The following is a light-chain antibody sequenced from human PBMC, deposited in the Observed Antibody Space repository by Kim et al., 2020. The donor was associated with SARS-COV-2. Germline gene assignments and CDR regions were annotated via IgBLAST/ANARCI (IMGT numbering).Light chain of an antibody. CDR2: EVS. Sequence: GQSHTTTGTGTSMAVVGYNYVSWYQQHPGKAPKLMIYEVSKRPSGVPDRFSGSKSGNTASLTVSGLQAEDEADYYCSSYAGSNNLVFGGGTQLTVL. CDR1: SMAVVGYNY. V-gene: IGLV2-8*01. CDR3: SSYAGSNNLV. J-gene: IGLJ2*01.